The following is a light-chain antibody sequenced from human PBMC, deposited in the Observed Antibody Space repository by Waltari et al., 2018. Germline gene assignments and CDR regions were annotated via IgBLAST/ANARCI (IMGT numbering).Light chain of an antibody. J-gene: IGLJ2*01. CDR3: CSYAGSSTVV. V-gene: IGLV2-23*01. Sequence: QSALTQPASVSGSPGQSLPLSSTGTSSDVGSYNLVPWYQQHPGKAPKLMIYEGSKRPSGVSNRFSGSKSGNTASLTISGLQAEDEADYYCCSYAGSSTVVFGGGTKLTVL. CDR2: EGS. CDR1: SSDVGSYNL.